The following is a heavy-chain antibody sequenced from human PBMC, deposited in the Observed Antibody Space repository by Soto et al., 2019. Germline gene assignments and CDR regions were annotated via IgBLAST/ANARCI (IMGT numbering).Heavy chain of an antibody. CDR3: ARDAPPLAYYYDPNWFDP. CDR2: ISSSSSTI. CDR1: GFTFSSHS. Sequence: PGGSLRLSCATSGFTFSSHSMNWVRQAPGKGLEWVSYISSSSSTIYYADSVKGRFTISRDNAKNSLYLQMNSLRDEDTAVYYCARDAPPLAYYYDPNWFDPWGQGTLVTVSS. D-gene: IGHD3-22*01. J-gene: IGHJ5*02. V-gene: IGHV3-48*02.